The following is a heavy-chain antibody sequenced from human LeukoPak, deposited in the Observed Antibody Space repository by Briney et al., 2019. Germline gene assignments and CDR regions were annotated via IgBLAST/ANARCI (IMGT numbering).Heavy chain of an antibody. V-gene: IGHV7-4-1*02. D-gene: IGHD3-10*01. Sequence: VASVKVSCKASGYTFTSYAMNWVRQAPGQGLEWMGWINANTGNPTYAQGFTGRFVFSLDTSVSTAYLQISSLKAEDTAVYYCARSLFRTGRDRGGAFGYWGQGTLVTVSS. CDR2: INANTGNP. CDR3: ARSLFRTGRDRGGAFGY. CDR1: GYTFTSYA. J-gene: IGHJ4*02.